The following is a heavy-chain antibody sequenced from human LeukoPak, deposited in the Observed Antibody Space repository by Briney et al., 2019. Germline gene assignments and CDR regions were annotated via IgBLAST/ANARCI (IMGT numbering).Heavy chain of an antibody. CDR3: ARAGRLYSSKVDFDY. CDR1: GFTFDKYW. J-gene: IGHJ4*02. Sequence: GRSLRLSCAAAGFTFDKYWMSWVRQAPGEGLGWVANIKQDGGEIHYLDSVTGRLTIYRDNAKSSLYLQLTSLRAEDTAVYFCARAGRLYSSKVDFDYWGQGTLVTVSS. V-gene: IGHV3-7*01. D-gene: IGHD6-13*01. CDR2: IKQDGGEI.